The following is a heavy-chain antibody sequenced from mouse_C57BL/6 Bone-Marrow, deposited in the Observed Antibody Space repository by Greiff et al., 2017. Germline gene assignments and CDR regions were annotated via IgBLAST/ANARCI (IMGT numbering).Heavy chain of an antibody. J-gene: IGHJ3*01. CDR1: GFNIKDDY. V-gene: IGHV14-4*01. Sequence: VQLQQSGAELVRPGASVKLSRTASGFNIKDDYMHWVKQRPEQGLEWIGWIDPENGDTEYASKFQGKATITADTSSNTAYLQLSSLTSEDTAVYYCTTRLLRPFAYWGQGTLVTVSA. CDR2: IDPENGDT. CDR3: TTRLLRPFAY. D-gene: IGHD2-3*01.